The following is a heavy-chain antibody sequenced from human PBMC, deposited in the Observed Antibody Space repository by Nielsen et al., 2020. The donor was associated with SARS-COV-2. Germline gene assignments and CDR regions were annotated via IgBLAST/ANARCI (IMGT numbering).Heavy chain of an antibody. CDR3: ARHREVLLGLDYYYYGMDV. J-gene: IGHJ6*02. Sequence: SETLSLTCTVSGGSISSSSYYWGWIRQPPGKGLEWIGSIYYSGSTNYNPSLKSRVTISVDTSKNQFSLKLSSVTAADTAVYYCARHREVLLGLDYYYYGMDVWGQGTTVTVSS. CDR2: IYYSGST. V-gene: IGHV4-39*01. CDR1: GGSISSSSYY. D-gene: IGHD1-26*01.